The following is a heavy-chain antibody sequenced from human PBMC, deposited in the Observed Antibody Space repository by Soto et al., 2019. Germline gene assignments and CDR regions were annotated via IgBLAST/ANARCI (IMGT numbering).Heavy chain of an antibody. CDR1: SGSISSSNW. CDR3: ARAIAAAGPGNYMDV. CDR2: IYHSGST. J-gene: IGHJ6*03. V-gene: IGHV4-4*02. D-gene: IGHD6-13*01. Sequence: QVQLQESGPGLVKPSGTLSLTCAVSSGSISSSNWWSWVRQPPGKGLEWIGEIYHSGSTNYNPSFKSRVTISVDKSKNQFSLKLSSVTAADTAVYYCARAIAAAGPGNYMDVWGKGTTVTVSS.